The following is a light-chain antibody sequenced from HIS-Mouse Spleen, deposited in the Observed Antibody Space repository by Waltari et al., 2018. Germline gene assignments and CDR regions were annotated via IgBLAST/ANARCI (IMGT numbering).Light chain of an antibody. CDR1: SSNVGRYNL. Sequence: QSALTQPASVSGSPGQSITLSCTGPSSNVGRYNLFSWYQQHPGKAPRLMIYEGSKRPSGVSNRFSGSKSGNTASLTISGLQAEDEADYYCCSYAGSSTLVFGGGTKLTVL. J-gene: IGLJ3*02. V-gene: IGLV2-23*01. CDR3: CSYAGSSTLV. CDR2: EGS.